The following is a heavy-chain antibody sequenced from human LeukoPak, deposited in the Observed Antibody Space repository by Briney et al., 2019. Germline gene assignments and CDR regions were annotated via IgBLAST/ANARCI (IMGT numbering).Heavy chain of an antibody. CDR1: GFTFNSHW. CDR3: ARAEDTAMITYYGMDV. V-gene: IGHV3-7*01. D-gene: IGHD5-18*01. Sequence: PGGSLRLSCAASGFTFNSHWMSWVRQAPGKGLEWVAHINQDGSTKYYVDSVKGRFTISRDNANNSLYLQMNSLRAEDTAVYYCARAEDTAMITYYGMDVWGQGTTVTVSS. CDR2: INQDGSTK. J-gene: IGHJ6*02.